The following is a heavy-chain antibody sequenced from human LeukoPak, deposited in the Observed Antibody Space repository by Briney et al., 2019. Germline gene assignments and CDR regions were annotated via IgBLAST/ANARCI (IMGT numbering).Heavy chain of an antibody. CDR2: TYWNNDK. D-gene: IGHD3-10*01. Sequence: SGPTLVNPTQTLTLTCTFSGFSLSTTGVAVAWIRQPPGKALEWLAVTYWNNDKSYSPSLKSRLTITKDTSKNQVVLIMANMDPVDTGTYYCAHKGRGSGSYTMWGQRTLVTVSS. CDR1: GFSLSTTGVA. J-gene: IGHJ1*01. CDR3: AHKGRGSGSYTM. V-gene: IGHV2-5*01.